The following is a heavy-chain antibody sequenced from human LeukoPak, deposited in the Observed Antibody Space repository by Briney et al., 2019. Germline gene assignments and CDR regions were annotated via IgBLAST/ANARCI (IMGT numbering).Heavy chain of an antibody. D-gene: IGHD3-22*01. CDR2: IFYSGRT. V-gene: IGHV4-59*01. J-gene: IGHJ1*01. Sequence: PSETLSLTCSVSGGSISSYYWSWIRQPPGKGLEYIGYIFYSGRTNYNPSLKSRLTISVDTSKNQFSLTLSSVTAADTAVYYCARDSSGYYGPTYFQHWGQGTLVTVSS. CDR3: ARDSSGYYGPTYFQH. CDR1: GGSISSYY.